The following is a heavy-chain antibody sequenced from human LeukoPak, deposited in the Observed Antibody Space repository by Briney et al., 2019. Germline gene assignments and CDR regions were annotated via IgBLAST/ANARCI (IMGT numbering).Heavy chain of an antibody. CDR3: ATRIAAAGSRGAFDI. CDR1: GGSISSSSYY. CDR2: IYYSGST. V-gene: IGHV4-39*01. J-gene: IGHJ3*02. Sequence: SETLSLTCTVSGGSISSSSYYWGWIRQPPGKGLEWIGSIYYSGSTYYNPSLKSRVTISVDTSKNQFSLKLSSVTAADTAVYYCATRIAAAGSRGAFDIRGQGTMVTVSS. D-gene: IGHD6-13*01.